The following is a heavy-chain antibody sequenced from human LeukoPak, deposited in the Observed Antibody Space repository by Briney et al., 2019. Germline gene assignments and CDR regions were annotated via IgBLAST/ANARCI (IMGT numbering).Heavy chain of an antibody. D-gene: IGHD6-13*01. CDR1: GFTFSSYS. Sequence: GPLRLSCAASGFTFSSYSMYWVRPAPGKGLEWVSSISSSSSHIYYADSVKGRFTISRDNAKNSLYLQMNSLRAEDTAVYYCARGGIAAAAVFDYWGQGTLVTVSS. J-gene: IGHJ4*02. CDR2: ISSSSSHI. V-gene: IGHV3-21*01. CDR3: ARGGIAAAAVFDY.